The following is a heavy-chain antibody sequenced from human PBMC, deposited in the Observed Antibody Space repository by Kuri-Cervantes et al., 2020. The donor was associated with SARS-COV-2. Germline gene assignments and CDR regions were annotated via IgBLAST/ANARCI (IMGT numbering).Heavy chain of an antibody. V-gene: IGHV1-18*01. CDR1: GYTFTSYD. CDR3: GREAEGNFFYYYMDV. Sequence: ASVKVSCKASGYTFTSYDISWARQAPGQGLEWMGWISAYSGDTIYAQNFQGRVTMTTDTSTSTVYMELKSLRSDDTAVYYCGREAEGNFFYYYMDVWGKGTTVTVSS. CDR2: ISAYSGDT. J-gene: IGHJ6*03. D-gene: IGHD4-23*01.